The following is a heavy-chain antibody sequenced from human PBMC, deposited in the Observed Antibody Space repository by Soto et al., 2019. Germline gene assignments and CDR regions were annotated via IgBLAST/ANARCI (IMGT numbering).Heavy chain of an antibody. CDR3: ARDQGNNWDLDY. Sequence: EVQLVESGGGLVQPGGSLRLSCAASGFTFSTYPMNWVRQVPGKGLEWVSYIRSSSSTIYYADSVKGRFTISIDSAKNSLYLKMNSLRAEDTAVYYCARDQGNNWDLDYWGQGTLVTVSS. CDR2: IRSSSSTI. CDR1: GFTFSTYP. D-gene: IGHD1-1*01. J-gene: IGHJ4*02. V-gene: IGHV3-48*01.